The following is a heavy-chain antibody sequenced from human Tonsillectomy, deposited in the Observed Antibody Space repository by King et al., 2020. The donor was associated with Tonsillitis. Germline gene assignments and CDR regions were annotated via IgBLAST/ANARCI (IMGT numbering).Heavy chain of an antibody. CDR1: GYTFTTYD. J-gene: IGHJ6*02. V-gene: IGHV1-8*02. CDR2: MNPNSGNT. Sequence: QLVQSGAEVKKPGASVKVSCKASGYTFTTYDINWVRQATGQGLELMGWMNPNSGNTGYVQKFQGRLTMTRNTSISTAYMELSSLRSDDTAVYYCARGVGYCTSTSCLVGSPYYYYSGMDVWGQGTTVTVSS. CDR3: ARGVGYCTSTSCLVGSPYYYYSGMDV. D-gene: IGHD2-2*01.